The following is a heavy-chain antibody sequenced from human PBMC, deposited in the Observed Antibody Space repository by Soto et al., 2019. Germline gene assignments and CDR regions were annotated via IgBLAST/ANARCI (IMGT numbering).Heavy chain of an antibody. D-gene: IGHD1-26*01. CDR3: GRDVAVGVTRGTIDS. Sequence: GGSLRLSCAVSGFTFSGHAMHWVRQAPGKGLDWVAAISYDGTYGVYADSVQGRFTMSRDNSKNTVHLQMDSLRVEDTATYKCGRDVAVGVTRGTIDSWGHVTQVTVSS. J-gene: IGHJ5*01. CDR2: ISYDGTYG. CDR1: GFTFSGHA. V-gene: IGHV3-30-3*01.